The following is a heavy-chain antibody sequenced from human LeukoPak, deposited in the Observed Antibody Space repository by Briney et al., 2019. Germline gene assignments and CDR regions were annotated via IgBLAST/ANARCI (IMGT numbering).Heavy chain of an antibody. V-gene: IGHV1-18*01. D-gene: IGHD3-22*01. Sequence: VGSVKVSCKASGYIFTSYGISWGRGALGQGLEWMGWISVYIGNTNYPQRFQGRVTMTTDTSTTTAYMELRSLRSDDTAVYYCARDINGYYYDSHGYYPTDLWGQGTLVTVSS. CDR2: ISVYIGNT. CDR3: ARDINGYYYDSHGYYPTDL. J-gene: IGHJ5*02. CDR1: GYIFTSYG.